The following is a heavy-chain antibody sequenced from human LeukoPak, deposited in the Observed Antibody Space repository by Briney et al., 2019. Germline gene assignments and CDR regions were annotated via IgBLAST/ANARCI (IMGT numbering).Heavy chain of an antibody. CDR1: GFTFSSYA. Sequence: GGSLRLSCAASGFTFSSYAMSWVRQAPGKGLEWVSAISGSGGSTYYADSVKGRFTIPRDNSKHTLYLQMNSLRAEDTAVYYCAKGRCSGGSCSRFDPWGQGTLVTVSS. D-gene: IGHD2-15*01. CDR2: ISGSGGST. CDR3: AKGRCSGGSCSRFDP. J-gene: IGHJ5*02. V-gene: IGHV3-23*01.